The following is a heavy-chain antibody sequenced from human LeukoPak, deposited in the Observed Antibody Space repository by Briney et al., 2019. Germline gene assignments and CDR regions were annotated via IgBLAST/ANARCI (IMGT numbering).Heavy chain of an antibody. CDR3: AHGAMYQLDY. Sequence: GGSLRLSCAASGFPFSSHGMSWVRQAPGKGLEWVSGIIGGGGSTYYADSVKGRFTISGDDSRNTLFLQMNSLRAEDTAVYYCAHGAMYQLDYWGQGTLVTVSS. V-gene: IGHV3-23*01. J-gene: IGHJ4*02. CDR1: GFPFSSHG. CDR2: IIGGGGST. D-gene: IGHD2-2*01.